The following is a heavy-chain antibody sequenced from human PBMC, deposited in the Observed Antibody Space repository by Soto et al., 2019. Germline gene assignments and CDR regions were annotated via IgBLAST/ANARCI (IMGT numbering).Heavy chain of an antibody. V-gene: IGHV1-69*01. D-gene: IGHD2-15*01. CDR2: IIPLFGTA. CDR3: ARDYGHDCGGGNCYFYF. CDR1: GGTFSRYA. Sequence: QVQLVQSGAEVKKPGSSVKVSCKASGGTFSRYAINWVRQAPGHGLEWMGGIIPLFGTANYAQKFQGRVTITADESASTAHRELRSLRSEDTAVYYCARDYGHDCGGGNCYFYFWGQGTLVTVSS. J-gene: IGHJ4*02.